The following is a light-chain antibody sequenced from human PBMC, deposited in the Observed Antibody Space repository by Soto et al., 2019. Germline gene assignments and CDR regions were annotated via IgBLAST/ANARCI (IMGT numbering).Light chain of an antibody. CDR1: SSDIGGYDY. CDR2: DVN. CDR3: PSYASGSSHVV. Sequence: QSALTQPASVSGSPGQSITLSCTGTSSDIGGYDYVSWYQRPPGKAPKLIIYDVNNRPSGVSNRFPGSKSGNTASLTISGLQAEDEADYYCPSYASGSSHVVFGGGTKLTVL. V-gene: IGLV2-14*01. J-gene: IGLJ2*01.